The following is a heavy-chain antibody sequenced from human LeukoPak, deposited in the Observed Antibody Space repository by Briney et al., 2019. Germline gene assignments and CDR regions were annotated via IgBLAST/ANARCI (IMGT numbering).Heavy chain of an antibody. CDR1: GGSISSYY. D-gene: IGHD2-15*01. J-gene: IGHJ3*02. CDR2: IYYSGST. CDR3: ARDLSGGSCFDI. V-gene: IGHV4-59*01. Sequence: KPSETLSLTCTVSGGSISSYYWSWIRQPPGKGLEWIGYIYYSGSTNYNPSLKSRVTISVDTSKNQFSLKLSSVTAADTAVYYCARDLSGGSCFDIWGQGTMVTVSS.